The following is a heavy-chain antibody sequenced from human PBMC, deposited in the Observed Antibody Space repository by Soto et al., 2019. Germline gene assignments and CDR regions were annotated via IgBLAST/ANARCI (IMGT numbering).Heavy chain of an antibody. CDR1: GGSISSYY. CDR2: IYYSGST. J-gene: IGHJ6*03. D-gene: IGHD1-1*01. Sequence: SETLSLTCTVSGGSISSYYWSWIRQPPGKGLEWIGYIYYSGSTNYNPSLKSRVTISVDTSKNQLSLKLSSVTAADTAVYYCARPAPGVPPYYYYYYMDVWGKGPTVTVS. CDR3: ARPAPGVPPYYYYYYMDV. V-gene: IGHV4-59*08.